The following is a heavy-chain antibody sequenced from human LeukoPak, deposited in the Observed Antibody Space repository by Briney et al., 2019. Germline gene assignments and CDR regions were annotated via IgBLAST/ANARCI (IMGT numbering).Heavy chain of an antibody. CDR2: IYYSGST. CDR1: VGSITSYY. CDR3: ARDMYSSGWYDY. Sequence: PSETLSLTCTVSVGSITSYYWSWIRQPPEKGREWIGYIYYSGSTNYNPSLKSRVTISADTSKNQFSLKLSSVTAADTALYYCARDMYSSGWYDYWGQGTLVTVSS. J-gene: IGHJ4*02. D-gene: IGHD6-19*01. V-gene: IGHV4-59*01.